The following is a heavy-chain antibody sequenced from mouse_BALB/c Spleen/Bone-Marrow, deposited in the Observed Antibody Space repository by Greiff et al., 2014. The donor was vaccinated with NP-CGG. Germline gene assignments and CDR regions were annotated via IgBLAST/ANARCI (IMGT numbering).Heavy chain of an antibody. CDR2: ISSGSSTI. Sequence: EVQLVESGGGLVQPGGSRKLSCAASGFTFSSFGMHWVRQAPEKGLEWVAYISSGSSTIYYADTVKGRFTISRDNPKNTLFLQMTSLRSEDTAVYYCARSLLRLSYAMDYWGQGTSVTVSS. D-gene: IGHD1-2*01. J-gene: IGHJ4*01. CDR3: ARSLLRLSYAMDY. CDR1: GFTFSSFG. V-gene: IGHV5-17*02.